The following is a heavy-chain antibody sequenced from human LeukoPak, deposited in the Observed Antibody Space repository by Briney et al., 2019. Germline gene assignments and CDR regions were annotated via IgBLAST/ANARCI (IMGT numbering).Heavy chain of an antibody. CDR3: ALTKDIVVVVAALDY. Sequence: GASVKVSCKASGYTFTSYGISWVRQAPGQGLEWMGWISAYNGNTNYAQKLQGRVTMTTDTSTSTAYMELRSLRSDDTAVYYCALTKDIVVVVAALDYWGQGTLVTVSS. CDR1: GYTFTSYG. V-gene: IGHV1-18*01. D-gene: IGHD2-15*01. J-gene: IGHJ4*02. CDR2: ISAYNGNT.